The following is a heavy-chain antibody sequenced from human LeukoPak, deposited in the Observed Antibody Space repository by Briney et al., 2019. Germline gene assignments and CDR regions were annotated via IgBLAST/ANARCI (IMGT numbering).Heavy chain of an antibody. D-gene: IGHD6-13*01. CDR3: ARDADSSSGEAFDI. CDR1: GYTFTGYY. J-gene: IGHJ3*02. Sequence: GASVKVSCKASGYTFTGYYMHWVRQAPGQGLEWMGWINPNSGGTNYAQKFQGRVTMTRDTSISAAYMELSRLRSDDTAVYYCARDADSSSGEAFDIWGQGTMVTVSS. CDR2: INPNSGGT. V-gene: IGHV1-2*02.